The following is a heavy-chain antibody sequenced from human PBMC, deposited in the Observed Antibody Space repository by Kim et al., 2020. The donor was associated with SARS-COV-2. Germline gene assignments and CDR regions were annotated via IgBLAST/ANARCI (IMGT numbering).Heavy chain of an antibody. Sequence: SETLSLTCAVYGGSFSGYYWSWIRQPPGKGLEWIGEINHSGSTNYNPSLKSRVTISVDTSKNQFSLKLSSVTAADTAVYYCARGQRSIAVAGSNWYFDLWGRGTLVTVSS. J-gene: IGHJ2*01. D-gene: IGHD6-19*01. CDR1: GGSFSGYY. V-gene: IGHV4-34*01. CDR3: ARGQRSIAVAGSNWYFDL. CDR2: INHSGST.